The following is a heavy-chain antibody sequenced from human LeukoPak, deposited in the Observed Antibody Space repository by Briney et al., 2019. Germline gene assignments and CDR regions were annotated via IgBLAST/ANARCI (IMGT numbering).Heavy chain of an antibody. J-gene: IGHJ3*02. CDR3: ARCYYDSSGYYYDAFDI. Sequence: SETLSLTCTVSGYSISSGYYWCCSRQPPGKGREGMGSIYHSGSTYYNPSLKSRVTISVDTCKNQFSLKLSSVTAADTAVYYCARCYYDSSGYYYDAFDIWGQGTMVTVSS. CDR1: GYSISSGYY. V-gene: IGHV4-38-2*02. CDR2: IYHSGST. D-gene: IGHD3-22*01.